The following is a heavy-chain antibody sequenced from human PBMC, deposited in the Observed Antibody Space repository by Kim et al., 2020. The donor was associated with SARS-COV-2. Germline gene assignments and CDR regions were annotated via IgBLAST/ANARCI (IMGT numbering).Heavy chain of an antibody. CDR1: GYTFTDYY. V-gene: IGHV1-2*02. J-gene: IGHJ4*02. CDR2: INPNSGVT. CDR3: ASEGGEVVATTIDH. D-gene: IGHD5-12*01. Sequence: ASVKVSCKASGYTFTDYYIHWVRQAPGQGLEWMGWINPNSGVTNLAQRFQGRVTMTRDTSIDTAYMELTRLRPDDTAVYYCASEGGEVVATTIDHWGQGTLVTVSS.